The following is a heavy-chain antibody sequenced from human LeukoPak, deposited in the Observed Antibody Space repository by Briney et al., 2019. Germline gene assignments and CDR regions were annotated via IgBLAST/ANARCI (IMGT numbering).Heavy chain of an antibody. Sequence: PGGSLRLSCVASGFSFSSYAMSWVRQAPGKGLEWVSAISGSGSGTECADSVKGRFTISRDNSKNTLYLQMSSLRVEDTAVYYCTRHQAGPLDYWGQGTLVTVSS. CDR2: ISGSGSGT. J-gene: IGHJ4*02. CDR1: GFSFSSYA. CDR3: TRHQAGPLDY. V-gene: IGHV3-23*01.